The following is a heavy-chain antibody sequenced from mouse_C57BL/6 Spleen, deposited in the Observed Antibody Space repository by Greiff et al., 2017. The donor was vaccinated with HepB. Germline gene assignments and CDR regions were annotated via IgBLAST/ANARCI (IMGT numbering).Heavy chain of an antibody. CDR3: ARWATGSSYFDY. CDR1: GYTFTDYN. Sequence: EVQLQQSGPELVKPGASVKIPCKASGYTFTDYNMDWVKQSHGKSLEWIGDINPNNGGTIYNQKFKGKATLTVDKSSSTAYMELRSLTSEDTAVYYCARWATGSSYFDYWGQGTTLTVSS. D-gene: IGHD1-1*01. V-gene: IGHV1-18*01. J-gene: IGHJ2*01. CDR2: INPNNGGT.